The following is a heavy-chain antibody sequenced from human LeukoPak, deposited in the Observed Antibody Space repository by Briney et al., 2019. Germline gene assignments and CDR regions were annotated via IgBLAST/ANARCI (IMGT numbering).Heavy chain of an antibody. CDR1: GGSMSDYY. CDR3: ARDYTMTHASDI. Sequence: SETLSLTCTVSGGSMSDYYWSWSRQPPVKGLEWIGYIYYTGTTNYNPSLKGRVIISIDTSKNQFSLKLSSVTAADTALYYCARDYTMTHASDIWGQGTLVTVSS. CDR2: IYYTGTT. D-gene: IGHD3-22*01. V-gene: IGHV4-59*01. J-gene: IGHJ3*02.